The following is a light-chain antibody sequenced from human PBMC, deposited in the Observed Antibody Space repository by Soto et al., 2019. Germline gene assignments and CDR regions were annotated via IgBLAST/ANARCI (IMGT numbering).Light chain of an antibody. CDR3: CSYAGSYILV. CDR2: DVS. Sequence: QSVLTQPRSVSGSPGQSVTISCTGTSSDVGGYNYVSWYQQHPGKAPKLMIYDVSKRPSGVPDRFSGSESGNTASLTISGLQAEDEADYYCCSYAGSYILVFGGGTKLTVL. J-gene: IGLJ2*01. V-gene: IGLV2-11*01. CDR1: SSDVGGYNY.